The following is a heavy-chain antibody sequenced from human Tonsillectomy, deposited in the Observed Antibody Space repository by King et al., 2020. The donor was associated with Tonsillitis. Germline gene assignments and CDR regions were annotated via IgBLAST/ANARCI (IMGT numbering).Heavy chain of an antibody. D-gene: IGHD1-14*01. CDR2: ISDNGGIT. CDR3: TTTAY. V-gene: IGHV3-64D*06. J-gene: IGHJ4*01. CDR1: XXXFXDXA. Sequence: VQLVESGGGLVRPGGSLRLSCSASXXXFXDXAMXWVRQAPGKXLEYVSAISDNGGITYYADSVKGRFTISRDNSKNTLYLQMSSLRPGXTAVYYCTTTAYWXXGTLVTV.